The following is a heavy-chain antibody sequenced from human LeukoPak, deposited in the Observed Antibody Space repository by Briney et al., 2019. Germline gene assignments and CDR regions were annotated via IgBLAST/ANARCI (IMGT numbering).Heavy chain of an antibody. J-gene: IGHJ4*02. CDR1: GFSFSSYA. Sequence: EPGRSLRLSCAASGFSFSSYAMSWVRQAPGKGLEWVSAISGSGGSTYYADSVKGRFTISRDNSKNTLYLQMNSLRAEDTAVYYCAKVILTHPSRRGVFGYWGQGTLVTVSS. V-gene: IGHV3-23*01. CDR3: AKVILTHPSRRGVFGY. CDR2: ISGSGGST. D-gene: IGHD2-8*01.